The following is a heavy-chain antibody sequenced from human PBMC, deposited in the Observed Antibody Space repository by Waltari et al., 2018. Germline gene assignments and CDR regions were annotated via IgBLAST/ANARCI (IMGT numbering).Heavy chain of an antibody. V-gene: IGHV3-73*01. CDR1: GSPFSGSG. CDR3: AAAGTFYYYGMDV. Sequence: EVQLVESGGRLVPPGGSLELRRAAPGSPFSGSGRNVLLQAAGKGVEVLGRIRSKAKSYAKGYAASVKGRFTISRDDSKNTAYLQMNSLKTEDTAVYYCAAAGTFYYYGMDVWGQGTTVTVSS. CDR2: IRSKAKSYAK. D-gene: IGHD6-13*01. J-gene: IGHJ6*02.